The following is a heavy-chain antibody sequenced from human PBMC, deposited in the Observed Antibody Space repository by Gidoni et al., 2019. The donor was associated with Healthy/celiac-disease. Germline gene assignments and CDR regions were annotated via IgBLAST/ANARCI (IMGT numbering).Heavy chain of an antibody. CDR2: IKQDGSEK. CDR3: ARAITMIVVDTVYYFDY. V-gene: IGHV3-7*01. Sequence: GGGLVQPGGSLRLSCAASGFTFSSYWMSWVRQAPGKGLEWVANIKQDGSEKYYVDSVKGRFTISRDNAKNSLYLQMNSLRAEDTAVYYCARAITMIVVDTVYYFDYWGQGTLVTVSS. D-gene: IGHD3-22*01. CDR1: GFTFSSYW. J-gene: IGHJ4*02.